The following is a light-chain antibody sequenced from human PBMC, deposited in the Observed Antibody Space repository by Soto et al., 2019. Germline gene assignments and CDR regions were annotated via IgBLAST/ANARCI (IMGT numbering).Light chain of an antibody. CDR2: DVN. CDR1: SSDVGGYDY. V-gene: IGLV2-14*01. J-gene: IGLJ1*01. CDR3: SSYSNTTAPYV. Sequence: QSALGQPASVSGSLGQSITISCSGSSSDVGGYDYVSWYQQHPGKAPKLIIFDVNDRPSGVSHRFSGSKSGNTASLTISGLQADDEADYHCSSYSNTTAPYVFGTGTKLTV.